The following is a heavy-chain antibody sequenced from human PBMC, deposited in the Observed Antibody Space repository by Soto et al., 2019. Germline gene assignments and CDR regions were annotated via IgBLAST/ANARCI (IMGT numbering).Heavy chain of an antibody. J-gene: IGHJ4*02. D-gene: IGHD4-17*01. CDR2: ISGSGDST. CDR1: GFTFSSYA. CDR3: AKDAQPRSRYYGEGLFDY. V-gene: IGHV3-23*01. Sequence: GGSLSLSCAASGFTFSSYAMSWVRQAPGKGLEWVSTISGSGDSTYYADSVKGRFTTSRDNSQTTLYLQMNSLRAEDTAVYYCAKDAQPRSRYYGEGLFDYWGQGTLVTVSS.